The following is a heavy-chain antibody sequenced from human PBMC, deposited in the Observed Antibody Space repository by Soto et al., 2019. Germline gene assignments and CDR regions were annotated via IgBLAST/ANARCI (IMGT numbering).Heavy chain of an antibody. J-gene: IGHJ4*02. Sequence: GASVKVSCKASGYTFTRYDINWVRQATGQGLEWMGWMNPNSGNTGYAQKFQGRVTMTRNTSISTAYMELSSLRSEDTAVYYCARAPYCTNGVCYFYYFDYWGQGTLVSVSS. D-gene: IGHD2-8*01. CDR3: ARAPYCTNGVCYFYYFDY. V-gene: IGHV1-8*01. CDR2: MNPNSGNT. CDR1: GYTFTRYD.